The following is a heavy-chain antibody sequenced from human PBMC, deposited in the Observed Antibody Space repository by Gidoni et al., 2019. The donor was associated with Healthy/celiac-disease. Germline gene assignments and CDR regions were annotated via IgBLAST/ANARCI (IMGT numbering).Heavy chain of an antibody. D-gene: IGHD3-10*01. CDR1: GFTFSSYG. CDR2: IWYDGSNK. V-gene: IGHV3-33*01. CDR3: AREGGSGSYYNDEWDYYYYGMDV. J-gene: IGHJ6*02. Sequence: QVQLVESGGGVVQPGRSLRLSCAASGFTFSSYGMHGVRQAPGKGLEWVAVIWYDGSNKYYADSVKGRFTISRDNSKNTLYLQMNSLRAEDTAVYYCAREGGSGSYYNDEWDYYYYGMDVWGQGTTVTVSS.